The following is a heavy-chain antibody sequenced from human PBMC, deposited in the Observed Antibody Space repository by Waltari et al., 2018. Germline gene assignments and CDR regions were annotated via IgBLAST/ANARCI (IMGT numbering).Heavy chain of an antibody. CDR1: GFTFSSYG. Sequence: QVQLVESGGGVVQPGRFLRLSCAASGFTFSSYGMHWVRQAPGKGLEWVAVIWYDGSNKYYADSVKGRFTISRDNSKNTLYLQMNSLRAEDTAVYYCAKSPSGRGYYYYMDVWGKGTTVTVSS. D-gene: IGHD3-10*01. J-gene: IGHJ6*03. V-gene: IGHV3-30*18. CDR3: AKSPSGRGYYYYMDV. CDR2: IWYDGSNK.